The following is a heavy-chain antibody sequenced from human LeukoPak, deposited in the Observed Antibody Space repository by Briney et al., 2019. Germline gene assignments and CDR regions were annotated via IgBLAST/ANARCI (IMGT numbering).Heavy chain of an antibody. CDR1: GYSVSSGSC. D-gene: IGHD6-19*01. CDR3: ASDSSGWYLGGPFDH. Sequence: KASETLSLTCAVSGYSVSSGSCWGWVRQPPGKGLEWVGSIYHSGGPYYQPSLKSPVTISVDTSKKQFSLKLSSLTAADTAVYYCASDSSGWYLGGPFDHWGQGTLVTVSS. J-gene: IGHJ4*02. CDR2: IYHSGGP. V-gene: IGHV4-38-2*01.